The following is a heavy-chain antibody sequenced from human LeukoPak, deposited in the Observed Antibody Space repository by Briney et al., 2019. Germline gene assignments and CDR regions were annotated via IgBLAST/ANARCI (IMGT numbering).Heavy chain of an antibody. Sequence: ASVKVSCKASGYTFTGYYMHWVRQAPGQGLEWMGWINPNSGGTNYAQKFQGRVTMTRDTSISTAYMGLSRLRSDDTAVYYCATKLYSSGWYGEPSYGMDVWGQGTTVTVSS. D-gene: IGHD6-19*01. CDR3: ATKLYSSGWYGEPSYGMDV. CDR1: GYTFTGYY. J-gene: IGHJ6*02. V-gene: IGHV1-2*02. CDR2: INPNSGGT.